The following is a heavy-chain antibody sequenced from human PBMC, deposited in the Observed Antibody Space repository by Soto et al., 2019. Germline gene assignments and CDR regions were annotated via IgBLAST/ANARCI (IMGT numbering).Heavy chain of an antibody. V-gene: IGHV3-23*01. D-gene: IGHD3-22*01. CDR3: ARDSYYYDSSGYYGGYNWFDP. CDR1: GFTFGSYA. CDR2: ISGSGVRT. Sequence: GGSLRLSCAASGFTFGSYAMSWVRQAPGKGLEWVSAISGSGVRTYYADSVKGRFTISRDNSKNTLYLQMNSLRAEDPAVYYCARDSYYYDSSGYYGGYNWFDPWGQGTMVTV. J-gene: IGHJ5*02.